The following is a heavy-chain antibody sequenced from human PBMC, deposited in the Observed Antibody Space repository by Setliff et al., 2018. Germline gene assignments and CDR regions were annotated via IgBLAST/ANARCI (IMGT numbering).Heavy chain of an antibody. CDR3: ARSRGVCTNGVCYTSYFYMDV. J-gene: IGHJ6*03. V-gene: IGHV4-61*09. Sequence: SETLSLTCSVPGGSISSGSDYWTWIRQPAGKGLEWIGHIYTSGNTNYNPSLNSRVTISGDTSKNQFSLRLDSVTAADTAVYFCARSRGVCTNGVCYTSYFYMDVWGKGTTVTVSS. D-gene: IGHD2-8*01. CDR2: IYTSGNT. CDR1: GGSISSGSDY.